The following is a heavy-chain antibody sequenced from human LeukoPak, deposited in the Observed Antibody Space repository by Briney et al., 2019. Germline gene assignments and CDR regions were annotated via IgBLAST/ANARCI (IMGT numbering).Heavy chain of an antibody. D-gene: IGHD3-10*01. CDR2: INPSGGST. CDR1: GYTFTIYY. J-gene: IGHJ4*02. Sequence: ASVKVSCKASGYTFTIYYMHWVRQAPGQGLEWMGIINPSGGSTSYAQKFQGRVTMTRDTSTSTVYMELSSLRSEDTAVYYCASPQYYYGSGSYYNLDYWGQGTLVTVSS. V-gene: IGHV1-46*01. CDR3: ASPQYYYGSGSYYNLDY.